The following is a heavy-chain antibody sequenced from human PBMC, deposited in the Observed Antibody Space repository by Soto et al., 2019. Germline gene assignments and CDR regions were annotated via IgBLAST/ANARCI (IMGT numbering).Heavy chain of an antibody. D-gene: IGHD3-10*01. J-gene: IGHJ4*02. Sequence: QVHLVQSGAEVKKAGSSVKVSCKASGGTVSSYAITWVRQAPGKGLEWMGVFIPIFVSAHYAQKFQGRVTSTTDESTSTAYMELSGLRSEDTAIYSCARDLSSDSTGFRGYDLWGKGPLVTVSS. CDR3: ARDLSSDSTGFRGYDL. CDR1: GGTVSSYA. V-gene: IGHV1-69*01. CDR2: FIPIFVSA.